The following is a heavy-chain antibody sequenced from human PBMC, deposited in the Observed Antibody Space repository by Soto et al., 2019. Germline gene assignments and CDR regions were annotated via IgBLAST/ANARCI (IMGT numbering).Heavy chain of an antibody. CDR2: ISYDGSNK. CDR3: AKDRMVSPYYFDY. V-gene: IGHV3-30*18. J-gene: IGHJ4*02. D-gene: IGHD2-8*01. CDR1: GFTFSNFA. Sequence: QVQLVESGGGVVQPGRSLRLSCAASGFTFSNFAINWVRQAPGKGLEWVAVISYDGSNKYYADSVKGRFTISRDNSKNTMYLQMNSLRAEDTAVFYCAKDRMVSPYYFDYWGQGTLVTVSS.